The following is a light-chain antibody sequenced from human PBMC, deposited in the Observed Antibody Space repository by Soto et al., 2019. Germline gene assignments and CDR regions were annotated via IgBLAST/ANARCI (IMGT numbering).Light chain of an antibody. CDR2: WAS. J-gene: IGKJ5*01. Sequence: DIVMTQSPDSLAVSLGERATINCKSSQSVLYSSNNKNYLAWYQQKPGQPPKLLIYWASTRESGVPDRFSGSGSGTDFTLTISSLQAEAVAVYYCQQYYSTPPITFGQGTRLEIK. CDR3: QQYYSTPPIT. V-gene: IGKV4-1*01. CDR1: QSVLYSSNNKNY.